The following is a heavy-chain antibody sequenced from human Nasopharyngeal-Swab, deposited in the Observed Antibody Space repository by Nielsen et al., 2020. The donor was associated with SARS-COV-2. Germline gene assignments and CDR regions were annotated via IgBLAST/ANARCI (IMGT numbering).Heavy chain of an antibody. J-gene: IGHJ5*02. Sequence: SETLSLTCNVSGGSISRSSTYYWGWIRQSPGKELEWIGSIYYSGKTYYNPSLNSRITITVDTSKNQFSLMVSSVTAADTAVYYCARNVIFGEQIRFDPWGQGTLVTVSS. CDR2: IYYSGKT. D-gene: IGHD3-3*01. CDR1: GGSISRSSTYY. V-gene: IGHV4-39*07. CDR3: ARNVIFGEQIRFDP.